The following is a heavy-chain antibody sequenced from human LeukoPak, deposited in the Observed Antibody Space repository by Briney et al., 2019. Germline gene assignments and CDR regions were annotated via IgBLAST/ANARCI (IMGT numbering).Heavy chain of an antibody. CDR3: ARERDTAMFDY. D-gene: IGHD5-18*01. J-gene: IGHJ4*02. Sequence: SETLSLTCTASGGSISSYYWSWIRQPPGKGLEWIGYIYYSGSTNYNPSLKSRVTISVDTSKNQFSLKLSSVTAADTAVYYCARERDTAMFDYWGQGTLVTVSS. V-gene: IGHV4-59*01. CDR1: GGSISSYY. CDR2: IYYSGST.